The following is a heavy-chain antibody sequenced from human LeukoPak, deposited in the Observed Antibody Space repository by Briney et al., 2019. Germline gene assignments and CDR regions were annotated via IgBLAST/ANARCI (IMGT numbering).Heavy chain of an antibody. J-gene: IGHJ4*02. V-gene: IGHV4-34*01. D-gene: IGHD3-22*01. CDR1: GGSISSYY. Sequence: SETLSLTCTVSGGSISSYYWSWIRQPPGKGLEWIGEINHSGSTNYNPSLKSRVTISVDTSKNQFCLKLSSVTAADTAVYYCAFLDYYDSSGYSQIGGYWGQGTLVTVSS. CDR2: INHSGST. CDR3: AFLDYYDSSGYSQIGGY.